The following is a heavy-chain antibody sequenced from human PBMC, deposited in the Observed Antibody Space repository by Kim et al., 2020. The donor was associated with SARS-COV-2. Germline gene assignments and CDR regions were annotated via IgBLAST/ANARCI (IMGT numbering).Heavy chain of an antibody. Sequence: GGSLRLSCAASGFTFSSYSMNWVRQAPGKGLEWVSSISSSSSYIYYADSVKGRFTISRDNAKNSLYLQMNSLRAEDTAVYYCARIGGAASSFDYWGQGTLVTVSS. CDR2: ISSSSSYI. D-gene: IGHD1-26*01. CDR3: ARIGGAASSFDY. J-gene: IGHJ4*02. V-gene: IGHV3-21*01. CDR1: GFTFSSYS.